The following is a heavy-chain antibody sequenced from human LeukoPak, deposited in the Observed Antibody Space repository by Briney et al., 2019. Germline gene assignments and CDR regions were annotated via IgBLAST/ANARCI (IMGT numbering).Heavy chain of an antibody. CDR3: ARGDGQWLARTFFDY. J-gene: IGHJ4*02. CDR2: IYYSGST. D-gene: IGHD6-19*01. Sequence: SYYWGWIRQPPGTGLEWIGSIYYSGSTYCNPSLKSRVTISVDTSKNQFSLKLSSVTAADTAVYYCARGDGQWLARTFFDYWGQGTLVTVSS. CDR1: SYY. V-gene: IGHV4-39*01.